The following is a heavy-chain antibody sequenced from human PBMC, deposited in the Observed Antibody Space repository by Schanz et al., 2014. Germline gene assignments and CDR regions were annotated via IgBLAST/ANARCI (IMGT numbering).Heavy chain of an antibody. CDR3: ARYGFRKFGVVYGLAV. CDR2: VSSYDTTV. J-gene: IGHJ6*02. Sequence: QVQLLESGGGLFKPGGSLRLSRAGSGFTFADSSLPFLLPSPGKGLEWISYVSSYDTTVSYADSVKGRFTISRDNAKNSVYLQMNSLRVEDTAVYYCARYGFRKFGVVYGLAVWGQGTTVTVS. CDR1: GFTFADSS. D-gene: IGHD3-3*01. V-gene: IGHV3-11*01.